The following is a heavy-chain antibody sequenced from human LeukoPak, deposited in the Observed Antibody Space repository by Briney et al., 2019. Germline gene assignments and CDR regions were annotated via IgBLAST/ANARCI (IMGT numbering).Heavy chain of an antibody. CDR2: INPSGGST. Sequence: ASVKVSCKASGYTFTSNYMHWVRQAPGPGLELMGIINPSGGSTSYAQKFQGRVTMTRDMSTSTVYMELSSLRSEDTAVYYCARDHYYDSSGFGAFDIWGQGTMVTVSS. V-gene: IGHV1-46*01. CDR1: GYTFTSNY. J-gene: IGHJ3*02. D-gene: IGHD3-22*01. CDR3: ARDHYYDSSGFGAFDI.